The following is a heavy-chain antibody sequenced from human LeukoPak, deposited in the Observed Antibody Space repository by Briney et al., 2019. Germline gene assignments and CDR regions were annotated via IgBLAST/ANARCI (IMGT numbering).Heavy chain of an antibody. Sequence: AGGSLRLSCAASGFTFSNAWMSWVRQAPGKGLEWVGRIKSKTDGGTTDYAAPVKGRFTISRDDSKNTLYLQMNNLKTEDTAVYYCTATMVRGVNSFYYFDYWGQGTLSPSPQ. D-gene: IGHD3-10*01. CDR2: IKSKTDGGTT. V-gene: IGHV3-15*01. CDR3: TATMVRGVNSFYYFDY. J-gene: IGHJ4*02. CDR1: GFTFSNAW.